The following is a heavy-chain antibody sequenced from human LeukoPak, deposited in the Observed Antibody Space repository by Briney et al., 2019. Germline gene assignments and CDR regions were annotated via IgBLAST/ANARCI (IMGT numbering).Heavy chain of an antibody. CDR3: AREMGLNIVATFGY. D-gene: IGHD5-12*01. J-gene: IGHJ4*02. V-gene: IGHV3-33*08. Sequence: PGGSLRLSCAASGFTFSNYAMNWVRQAPGKGLEWVALIWYDGSNKYYADFVQGRFIISRDNSKNTLYLQMNSLRAEDTAVYYCAREMGLNIVATFGYWGQGTLVTVSS. CDR2: IWYDGSNK. CDR1: GFTFSNYA.